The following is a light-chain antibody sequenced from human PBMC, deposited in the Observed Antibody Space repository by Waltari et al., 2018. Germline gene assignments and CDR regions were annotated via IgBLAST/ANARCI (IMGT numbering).Light chain of an antibody. CDR2: DVS. CDR3: FSYAGSNSFA. J-gene: IGLJ2*01. Sequence: QSALTQPASVSGSPGQSITVSCIGTSHDIGSYNFVSWFQLHPGSAPKLMIYDVSERPLGVSNRFSGSKSGNTASLTISGLQAEDEADYYCFSYAGSNSFAFGGGTRVTVL. V-gene: IGLV2-23*02. CDR1: SHDIGSYNF.